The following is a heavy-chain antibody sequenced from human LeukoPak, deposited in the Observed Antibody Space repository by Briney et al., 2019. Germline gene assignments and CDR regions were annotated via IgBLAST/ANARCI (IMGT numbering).Heavy chain of an antibody. CDR3: ASSPRVRRGYIYDWEYYYGMDV. CDR2: SYYSGST. Sequence: PSETLSLTCTVSGGSISSSSYFWGWIRQPPGKGLEWIGSSYYSGSTYCNPSLKSRVTISVDSSNNQFSLKLTSVTAADTAVYYCASSPRVRRGYIYDWEYYYGMDVWGQGTTVTVSS. CDR1: GGSISSSSYF. D-gene: IGHD5-18*01. V-gene: IGHV4-39*01. J-gene: IGHJ6*02.